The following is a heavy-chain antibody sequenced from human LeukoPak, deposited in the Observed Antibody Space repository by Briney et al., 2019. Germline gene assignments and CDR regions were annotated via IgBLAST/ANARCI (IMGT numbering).Heavy chain of an antibody. Sequence: RGSLRLSCAASGFTFSSYAMSWVRQAPGKGLEWVSAISGSGGSTYYADSVKGRFTISRDNSKNTLYLQMNSLRAEDTAVYYCARDDTAYSSSWYLVGANYYYYGMDVWGQGTTVTVSS. D-gene: IGHD6-13*01. V-gene: IGHV3-23*01. CDR2: ISGSGGST. CDR3: ARDDTAYSSSWYLVGANYYYYGMDV. CDR1: GFTFSSYA. J-gene: IGHJ6*02.